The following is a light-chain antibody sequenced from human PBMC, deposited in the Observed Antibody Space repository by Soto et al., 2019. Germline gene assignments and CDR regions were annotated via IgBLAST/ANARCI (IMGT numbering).Light chain of an antibody. CDR2: GAS. CDR3: QQYDTSPRT. J-gene: IGKJ1*01. Sequence: EIVLTQSPGTLSLSQGERATLSCRASQSVSSNYLAWYQQKRGQAPRLLIYGASSRATGIPTRFSGSGSGTDFTRTISRLEPEDFAVYYCQQYDTSPRTFGQGTKVEI. CDR1: QSVSSNY. V-gene: IGKV3-20*01.